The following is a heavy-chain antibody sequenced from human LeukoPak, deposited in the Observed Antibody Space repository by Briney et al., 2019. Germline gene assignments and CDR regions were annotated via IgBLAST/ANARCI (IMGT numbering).Heavy chain of an antibody. Sequence: GRSLRLSCAASGFTFSSYAMHWVRQAPGKGLEWVAVISYDGSNKYYADSVKGRFTISRDNSKNTLYLQMNSLRAEDTAVYYCARDLSVVAANFDYWGQGTLVTVS. CDR1: GFTFSSYA. CDR2: ISYDGSNK. D-gene: IGHD2-15*01. J-gene: IGHJ4*02. V-gene: IGHV3-30*04. CDR3: ARDLSVVAANFDY.